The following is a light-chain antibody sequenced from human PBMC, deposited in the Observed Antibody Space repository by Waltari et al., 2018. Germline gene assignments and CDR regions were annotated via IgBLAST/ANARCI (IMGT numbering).Light chain of an antibody. V-gene: IGLV3-21*02. Sequence: SYVLTQPPSVSVAPGQTATVALGGTPLGRTHVHRYQQKPGQAPVLVVYDDSDRPSGIPERFSGSNSGNTATLTISRVEAGDEADYYCQVWDSSSDQGVFGGGTKLTVL. J-gene: IGLJ2*01. CDR1: PLGRTH. CDR3: QVWDSSSDQGV. CDR2: DDS.